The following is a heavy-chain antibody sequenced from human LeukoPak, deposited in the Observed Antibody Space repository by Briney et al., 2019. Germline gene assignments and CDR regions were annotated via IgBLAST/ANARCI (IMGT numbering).Heavy chain of an antibody. CDR1: GFTFSSSP. CDR2: ISADGPT. Sequence: GGSLRLSCAASGFTFSSSPMSWVRQAPGKGLDWVSSISADGPTYYADSVKGRFTISRDNSRNTLYLQMNSLRGEDTAVYYCAKVSQWGNSRWYEGDWGQGTLVTVSS. V-gene: IGHV3-23*01. D-gene: IGHD6-13*01. CDR3: AKVSQWGNSRWYEGD. J-gene: IGHJ4*02.